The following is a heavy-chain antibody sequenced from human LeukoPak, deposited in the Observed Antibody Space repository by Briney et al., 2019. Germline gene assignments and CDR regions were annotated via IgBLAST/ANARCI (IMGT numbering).Heavy chain of an antibody. CDR2: IYTSGST. D-gene: IGHD3-22*01. J-gene: IGHJ4*02. CDR1: GGSISSGSYY. V-gene: IGHV4-61*02. Sequence: SETLSLTCTVSGGSISSGSYYWSWIRQPAGKGLEWIGRIYTSGSTNYNPSLKSRVTISVDKSKNQFSLKLSSVTAADTAVYYCAREVQPITMIVRGGNYFDYWGQGTLVTVSS. CDR3: AREVQPITMIVRGGNYFDY.